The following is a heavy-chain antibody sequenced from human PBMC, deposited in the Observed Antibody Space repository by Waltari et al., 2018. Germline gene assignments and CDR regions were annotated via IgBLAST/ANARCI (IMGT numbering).Heavy chain of an antibody. CDR3: ARRYYDSTGFCFDY. Sequence: QVQLQESGPGLVKPSETLSLTCTVPGGSISSHYWSWIRQPPGKGLAWLGNMCYSGRSNYNPSLKSRFTISVDTSKTQFSLKLSSVTAADTAVYYCARRYYDSTGFCFDYWGQGTLVTVSS. V-gene: IGHV4-59*11. J-gene: IGHJ4*02. CDR2: MCYSGRS. CDR1: GGSISSHY. D-gene: IGHD3-22*01.